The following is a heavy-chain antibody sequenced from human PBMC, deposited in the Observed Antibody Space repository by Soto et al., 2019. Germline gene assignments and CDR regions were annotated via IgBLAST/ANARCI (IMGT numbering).Heavy chain of an antibody. CDR1: GYTFSSSS. J-gene: IGHJ4*02. Sequence: QVQLVQSGAQVKKPGASVKVSCKASGYTFSSSSISWVRQAPGQGLECMGWISVYNGNTNYAQSRQGRVTMSTDTSTGTAYMELKSLRSDDTAVYYCARNASGGFDSWGQGTLVTVSS. CDR2: ISVYNGNT. V-gene: IGHV1-18*01. CDR3: ARNASGGFDS. D-gene: IGHD3-16*01.